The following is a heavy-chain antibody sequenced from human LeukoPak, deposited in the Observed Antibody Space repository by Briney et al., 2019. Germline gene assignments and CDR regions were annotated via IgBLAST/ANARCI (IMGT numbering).Heavy chain of an antibody. Sequence: SETLSLTCSVSGGSISSSSSYWGWIRQPTGKGLEWIGSIYYSGSSFDNPALKSRVTISVDTSKNQFSLKLSSVTAADTAVYYCARDRSGWLQSSFDYWGQGTLVTVSS. J-gene: IGHJ4*02. CDR1: GGSISSSSSY. V-gene: IGHV4-39*02. D-gene: IGHD5-24*01. CDR3: ARDRSGWLQSSFDY. CDR2: IYYSGSS.